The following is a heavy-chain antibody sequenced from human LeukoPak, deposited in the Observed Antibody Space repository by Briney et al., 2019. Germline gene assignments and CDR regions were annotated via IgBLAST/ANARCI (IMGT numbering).Heavy chain of an antibody. CDR2: IYESGTT. CDR3: ARGAWATRLAS. Sequence: PSETLSLTCAVYGESLNSYYWSWVRQPRGGGLEWIGEIYESGTTKYNPSLKSRVAISMVPSKQQFSLILSSVTAADTAVYYCARGAWATRLASWGLGTPVIVSS. D-gene: IGHD2-15*01. CDR1: GESLNSYY. J-gene: IGHJ4*02. V-gene: IGHV4-34*01.